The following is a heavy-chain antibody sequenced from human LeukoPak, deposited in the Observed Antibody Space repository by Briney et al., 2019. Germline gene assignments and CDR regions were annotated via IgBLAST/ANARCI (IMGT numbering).Heavy chain of an antibody. V-gene: IGHV1-18*01. CDR3: ARLSGIYGDYEIDC. J-gene: IGHJ4*02. CDR1: GYTFTSYG. Sequence: ASVKVSCKASGYTFTSYGISWVRQAPGQGLEWMGWISAYNGNTNYAQKLQGRVTMTTDTSTSTAYVELRSLRSDDTAVYYCARLSGIYGDYEIDCWGQGTLVTVSS. CDR2: ISAYNGNT. D-gene: IGHD4-17*01.